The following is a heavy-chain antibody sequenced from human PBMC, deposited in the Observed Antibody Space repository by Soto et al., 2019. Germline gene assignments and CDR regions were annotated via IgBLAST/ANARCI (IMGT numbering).Heavy chain of an antibody. J-gene: IGHJ4*02. CDR1: GGSISSSSYY. CDR3: ASRTVNIRTFYSGLKTHCFDY. V-gene: IGHV4-39*01. Sequence: QLQLQESGPGLVKPSETLSLTCAVSGGSISSSSYYWGWIRQPPGKGLEWIGSIDCSGSTYYTPSLLNPVAIPVNPYRTMSSLKLNSVNAADTAVYYCASRTVNIRTFYSGLKTHCFDYWGQGTLVTVSS. CDR2: IDCSGST. D-gene: IGHD6-19*01.